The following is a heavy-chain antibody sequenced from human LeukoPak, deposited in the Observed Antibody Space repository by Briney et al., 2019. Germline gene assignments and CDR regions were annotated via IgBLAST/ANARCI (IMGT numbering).Heavy chain of an antibody. CDR2: ITWDGGST. CDR3: GRERDRVIDY. D-gene: IGHD5-12*01. V-gene: IGHV3-43*01. J-gene: IGHJ4*02. Sequence: PGGSLRLSCAASGFTFDDYSMHWVRQRPGKDLQWVSLITWDGGSTFYVDPVKGRFTISRDNSRESLSLQMNGLSTDDTGLYYCGRERDRVIDYWRQGTLVTVSS. CDR1: GFTFDDYS.